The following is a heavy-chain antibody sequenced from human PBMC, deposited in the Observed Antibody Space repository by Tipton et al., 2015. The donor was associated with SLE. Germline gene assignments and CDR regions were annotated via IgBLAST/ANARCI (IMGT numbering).Heavy chain of an antibody. V-gene: IGHV4-59*11. CDR1: GGSISSHY. D-gene: IGHD6-13*01. CDR2: IYYSGNT. CDR3: ARENVAADGALDV. J-gene: IGHJ3*01. Sequence: TLSLTCSVSGGSISSHYWSWFRQPPGKGLEWIGYIYYSGNTKYNPSLKSRLTMSVDTSKNQFSLTVNSVTAADTAVYYCARENVAADGALDVWGQGTMVTVSS.